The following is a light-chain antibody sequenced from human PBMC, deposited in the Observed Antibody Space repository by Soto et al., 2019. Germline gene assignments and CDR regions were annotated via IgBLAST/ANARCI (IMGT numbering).Light chain of an antibody. CDR2: AAS. V-gene: IGKV1-17*01. J-gene: IGKJ4*01. CDR1: QSITNY. CDR3: LQHNSYPLT. Sequence: DIQMTQSPSSLSASVGDRVTITCRASQSITNYLNWYQQKPGKAPKLLIFAASTLQSGVPSRFSGSASGTEFTLTISGLQPEDSATYYCLQHNSYPLTFGGGTKVDI.